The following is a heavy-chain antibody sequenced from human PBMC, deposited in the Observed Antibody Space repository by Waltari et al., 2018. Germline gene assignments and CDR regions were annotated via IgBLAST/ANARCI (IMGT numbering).Heavy chain of an antibody. Sequence: QVQLQESGPGLVKPSETLSLTCTVSGGSISSYYWSWIRQPAGKGLEWIGRIYTSGSTNYNPSLKSRVTMSVDTSKNQFSLKLSSVTAADTAVYYCARDQARWFGEANAFDIWGQGTMVTVSS. CDR1: GGSISSYY. CDR3: ARDQARWFGEANAFDI. D-gene: IGHD3-10*01. CDR2: IYTSGST. J-gene: IGHJ3*02. V-gene: IGHV4-4*07.